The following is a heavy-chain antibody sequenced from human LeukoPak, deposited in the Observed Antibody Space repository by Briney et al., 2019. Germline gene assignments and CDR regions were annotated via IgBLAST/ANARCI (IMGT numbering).Heavy chain of an antibody. CDR2: INHSGST. CDR3: ARIPPYYDILTGYHQIFDY. J-gene: IGHJ4*02. V-gene: IGHV4-34*01. Sequence: SETLSLTCAVYGGSFSGYYWSWIRQPPGKGLEWIGEINHSGSTNCNPSLKSRVTISVDTSKNQFSLKLSSVTAADTAVYYCARIPPYYDILTGYHQIFDYLGQGTLVNVSS. CDR1: GGSFSGYY. D-gene: IGHD3-9*01.